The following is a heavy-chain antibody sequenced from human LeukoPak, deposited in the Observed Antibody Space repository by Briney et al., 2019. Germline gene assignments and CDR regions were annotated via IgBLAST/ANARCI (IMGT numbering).Heavy chain of an antibody. D-gene: IGHD3-10*01. CDR1: GFTFSSYA. V-gene: IGHV3-30*18. J-gene: IGHJ4*02. CDR2: ISYDGSNK. Sequence: GGSLRLSCAASGFTFSSYAMSWVRQAPGKGLEWVAVISYDGSNKYYADSVKGRFTISRDNSKNTLYLQMNSLRAEDTAVYYCAKDALGLDYWGQGTLVTVSS. CDR3: AKDALGLDY.